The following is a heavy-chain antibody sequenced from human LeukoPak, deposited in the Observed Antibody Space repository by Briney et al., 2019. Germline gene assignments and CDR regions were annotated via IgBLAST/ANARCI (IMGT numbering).Heavy chain of an antibody. CDR2: ISSSSSYI. CDR1: GFTFSSYS. V-gene: IGHV3-21*01. J-gene: IGHJ4*02. Sequence: GGSLRLSCAASGFTFSSYSMNWVRQAPGKGLEWVSSISSSSSYIYYADSVKGRFTISRDNAKNSLYLQMNSLRAEDTAVYYCARDTHPAAARSHPFDYWGQGTLVTVSS. CDR3: ARDTHPAAARSHPFDY. D-gene: IGHD6-6*01.